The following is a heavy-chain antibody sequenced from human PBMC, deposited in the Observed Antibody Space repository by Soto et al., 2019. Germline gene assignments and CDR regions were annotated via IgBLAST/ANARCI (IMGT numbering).Heavy chain of an antibody. CDR3: AAGSCSSTSCYVRFYYYGMDV. V-gene: IGHV1-58*02. J-gene: IGHJ6*02. CDR1: GFTFTSSA. D-gene: IGHD2-2*01. Sequence: QMQLVQSGPEVKKPGTSVKVSCKASGFTFTSSAMQWVRQARGQRLEWIGWIVVGSGNTNYAQKFQERVTITRDMSTSTAYMELSSLRSEDTAVYYCAAGSCSSTSCYVRFYYYGMDVWGQGTTVTVSS. CDR2: IVVGSGNT.